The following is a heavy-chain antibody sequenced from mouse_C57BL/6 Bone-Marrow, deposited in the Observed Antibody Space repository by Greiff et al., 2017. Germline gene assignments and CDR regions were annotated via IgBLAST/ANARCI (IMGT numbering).Heavy chain of an antibody. Sequence: QVQLKQPGAELVRPGTSVKLSCKASGYTFTSYWMHWVKQRPGQGLEWIGVIDPSDSYTNYNQKFKGKATLTVDTSSSTAYMQLSSLTSEDSAVYYCARYSPWFAYWGQGTLVTVSA. D-gene: IGHD2-12*01. J-gene: IGHJ3*01. CDR2: IDPSDSYT. CDR3: ARYSPWFAY. V-gene: IGHV1-59*01. CDR1: GYTFTSYW.